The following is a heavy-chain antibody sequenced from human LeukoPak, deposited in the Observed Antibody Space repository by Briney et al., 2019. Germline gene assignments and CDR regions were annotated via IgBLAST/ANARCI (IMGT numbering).Heavy chain of an antibody. V-gene: IGHV3-23*01. J-gene: IGHJ4*02. D-gene: IGHD3-16*02. CDR2: ISGSGGST. CDR3: AKGYDYVWGSYRSPFDY. Sequence: PGGSLRLSCAASGFAFSNAWMSWVRQAPGKGLEWVSAISGSGGSTYYADSVKGRFTISRDNSKNTLYLQMNSLRAEDTAVYYCAKGYDYVWGSYRSPFDYWGQGTLVTVSS. CDR1: GFAFSNAW.